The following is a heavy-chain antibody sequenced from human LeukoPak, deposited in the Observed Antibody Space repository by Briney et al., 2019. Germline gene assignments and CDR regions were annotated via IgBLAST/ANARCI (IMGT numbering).Heavy chain of an antibody. J-gene: IGHJ4*02. D-gene: IGHD6-13*01. CDR1: GGSISSYY. CDR3: ARDREYSSSY. CDR2: INHSGST. Sequence: SETLSLTCTVSGGSISSYYWSWIRQPPGKGLEWIGEINHSGSTNYNPSLKSRVTISVDTSKNQFSLKLSSVTAADTAVYYCARDREYSSSYWGQGTLVTVSS. V-gene: IGHV4-34*01.